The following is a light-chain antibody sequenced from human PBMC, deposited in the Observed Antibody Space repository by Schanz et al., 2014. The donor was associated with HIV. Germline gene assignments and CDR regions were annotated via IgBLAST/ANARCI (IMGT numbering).Light chain of an antibody. CDR3: GTWENTLTGEI. J-gene: IGLJ2*01. CDR1: YSNLGNNY. V-gene: IGLV1-51*01. Sequence: QSVLTQPPSVSAAPGQKVTITCSGTYSNLGNNYVSWYQQFPGAAPRLLMYLNNQRPSGIPDRFSGSKSGTSATLVISDLQTGDEADYYCGTWENTLTGEIFGGGTKLTVL. CDR2: LNN.